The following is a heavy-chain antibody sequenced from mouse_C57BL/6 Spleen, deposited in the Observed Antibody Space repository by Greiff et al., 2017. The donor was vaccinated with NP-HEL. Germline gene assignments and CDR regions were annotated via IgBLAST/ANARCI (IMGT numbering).Heavy chain of an antibody. CDR1: GYAFSSSW. V-gene: IGHV1-82*01. CDR2: IYPGDGDT. CDR3: ARPHYSNLLYFDY. J-gene: IGHJ2*01. D-gene: IGHD2-5*01. Sequence: VQLQQSGPELVKPGASVKISCKASGYAFSSSWMNWVKQRPGKGLEWIGRIYPGDGDTNYNGKFKGKATLTADKSSSTAYMQLSSLTSEDSAVYFCARPHYSNLLYFDYWGQGTTLTVSS.